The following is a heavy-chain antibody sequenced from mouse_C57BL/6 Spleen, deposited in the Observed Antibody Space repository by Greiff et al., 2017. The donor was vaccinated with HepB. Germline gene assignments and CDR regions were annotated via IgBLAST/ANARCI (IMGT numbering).Heavy chain of an antibody. V-gene: IGHV5-9-1*02. J-gene: IGHJ3*01. CDR1: GFTFSSYA. CDR3: TRDDPVFAY. CDR2: ISSGGDYI. Sequence: EVKVEESGEGLVKPGGSLKLSCAASGFTFSSYAMSWVRQTPEKRLEWVAYISSGGDYIYYADTVKGRFTISRDNARNTLYLQMSSLKSEDTAMYYCTRDDPVFAYWGQGTLVTVSA.